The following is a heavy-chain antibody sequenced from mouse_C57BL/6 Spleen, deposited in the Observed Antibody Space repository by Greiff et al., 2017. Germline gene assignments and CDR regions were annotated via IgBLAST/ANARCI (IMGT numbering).Heavy chain of an antibody. J-gene: IGHJ4*01. V-gene: IGHV14-4*01. CDR2: IDPENGDT. D-gene: IGHD2-1*01. Sequence: VQLQQSGAELVRPGASVKLSCTASGFNIKDDYMHWVKQRPEQGLEWIGWIDPENGDTEYASKFQGKATITADTSSNTAYLQLSSLTSEDTAVYYCARLYYGNPYAMDYWGQGTSVTVSS. CDR3: ARLYYGNPYAMDY. CDR1: GFNIKDDY.